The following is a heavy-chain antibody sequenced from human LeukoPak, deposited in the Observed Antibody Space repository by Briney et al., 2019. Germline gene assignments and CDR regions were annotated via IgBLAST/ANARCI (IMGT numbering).Heavy chain of an antibody. V-gene: IGHV4-59*02. D-gene: IGHD6-19*01. CDR3: ARRGYSSGWYYFDY. CDR1: GGSVSSYY. CDR2: IYYSGST. Sequence: SETLSLTCTVSGGSVSSYYWNWIRQPPGKGLEWIGYIYYSGSTNYNPSLRRRVTISVDTSKNQFSLKLSSVTAADTAVYYCARRGYSSGWYYFDYWGQGTLVTVSS. J-gene: IGHJ4*02.